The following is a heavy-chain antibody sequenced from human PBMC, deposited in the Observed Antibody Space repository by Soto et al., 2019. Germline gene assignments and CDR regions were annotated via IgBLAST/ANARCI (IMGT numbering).Heavy chain of an antibody. Sequence: PSETLSLTCAVYGGSFSGYYWSWIRQPPGKGLEWIGEINHSGSTNYNTSLKSRVTISVDTSKNQFSLKLSSVAAADTAVYYCARVTPPWRLRTYYYGMDVWGQGTTVTVSS. J-gene: IGHJ6*02. CDR2: INHSGST. CDR3: ARVTPPWRLRTYYYGMDV. D-gene: IGHD4-17*01. V-gene: IGHV4-34*01. CDR1: GGSFSGYY.